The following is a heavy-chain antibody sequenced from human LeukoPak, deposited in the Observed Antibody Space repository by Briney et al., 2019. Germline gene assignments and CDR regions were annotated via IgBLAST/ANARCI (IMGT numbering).Heavy chain of an antibody. CDR2: ISAYNGNT. Sequence: GASVKVSCKASGYAFTSYGISWVRQAPGQGLDGMGWISAYNGNTNYAQKLQGRVTMTTDTSTSTAYMELRSLRSDDTAVYYCARDFLRSYYYYGMDVWGQGTTVTVSS. V-gene: IGHV1-18*01. CDR1: GYAFTSYG. CDR3: ARDFLRSYYYYGMDV. J-gene: IGHJ6*02. D-gene: IGHD5-12*01.